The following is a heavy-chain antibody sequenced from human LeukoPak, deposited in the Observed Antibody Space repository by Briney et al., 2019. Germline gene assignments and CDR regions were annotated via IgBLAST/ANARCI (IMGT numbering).Heavy chain of an antibody. Sequence: GASVKVSCKASGYTFTSYGISWVRQAPGQGLEWMGWISAYNGNTNYAQKLQGRVTMTTDTSTSTAYMELRSLRSDDTAVYYCARDSSRRYSSGWYDGYYYYGMDVWGQGTTVTVSS. V-gene: IGHV1-18*01. J-gene: IGHJ6*02. D-gene: IGHD6-19*01. CDR1: GYTFTSYG. CDR3: ARDSSRRYSSGWYDGYYYYGMDV. CDR2: ISAYNGNT.